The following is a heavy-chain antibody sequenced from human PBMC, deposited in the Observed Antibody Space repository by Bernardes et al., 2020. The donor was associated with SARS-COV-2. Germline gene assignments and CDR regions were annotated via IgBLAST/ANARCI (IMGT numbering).Heavy chain of an antibody. D-gene: IGHD4-17*01. J-gene: IGHJ2*01. CDR1: GGSIRSYY. Sequence: SEPLYLTCTVSGGSIRSYYWSWIRKPPGKGLEWIGYIYYSGSTNYNPSLKSRVTISVDTSKNQFSLKLSSVTAADTAVYYCARGAFTGDYSWYFDLWGRGTLVTVSS. V-gene: IGHV4-59*01. CDR2: IYYSGST. CDR3: ARGAFTGDYSWYFDL.